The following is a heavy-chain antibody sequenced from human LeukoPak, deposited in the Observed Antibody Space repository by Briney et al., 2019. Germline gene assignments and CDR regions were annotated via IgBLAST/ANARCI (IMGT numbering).Heavy chain of an antibody. CDR1: GFTFSSYW. CDR2: ISGDGSTT. J-gene: IGHJ4*02. Sequence: GGSLRLSCAASGFTFSSYWMHWVRQAPGKGLVWVSRISGDGSTTRYADSVKGRFTISRDNAKNTLFLQMSSLRAEDAAFYYCARDNNWNYPDYWGQGTLVTVSS. D-gene: IGHD1-7*01. CDR3: ARDNNWNYPDY. V-gene: IGHV3-74*01.